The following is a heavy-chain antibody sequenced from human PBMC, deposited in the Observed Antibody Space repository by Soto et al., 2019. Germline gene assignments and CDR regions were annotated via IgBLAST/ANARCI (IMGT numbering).Heavy chain of an antibody. CDR1: GFTFSSYA. CDR2: ISYDGSNK. D-gene: IGHD2-2*01. J-gene: IGHJ4*02. V-gene: IGHV3-30-3*01. Sequence: QTGGSLRLSCAASGFTFSSYAMHWVRQAPGKGLEWVVAISYDGSNKYYADSVKGRFTISRDNSKNTLYLQMNSLRAEDTAVYYCARGPSSLTRFDYWGQGTLVTVSS. CDR3: ARGPSSLTRFDY.